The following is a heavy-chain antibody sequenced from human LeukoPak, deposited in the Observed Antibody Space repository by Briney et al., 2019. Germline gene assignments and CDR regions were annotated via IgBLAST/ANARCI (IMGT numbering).Heavy chain of an antibody. J-gene: IGHJ4*02. CDR1: GFTSSNYA. V-gene: IGHV3-23*01. CDR3: ATLTGGGNPFY. CDR2: IIGSGGST. D-gene: IGHD4-23*01. Sequence: GGSLRLSCAASGFTSSNYAMNWVRQAPGKGLEFVSAIIGSGGSTYYADSVKGRFTISRDNSKNTLYLQMNSLRAEDTAVYYCATLTGGGNPFYWGQGTLVTVSS.